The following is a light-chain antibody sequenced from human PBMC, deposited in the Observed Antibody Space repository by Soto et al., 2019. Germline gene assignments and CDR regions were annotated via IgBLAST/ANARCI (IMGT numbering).Light chain of an antibody. Sequence: EIVLTQSPGTLSLSPGERATLSCRASQSVSSSFLAWYQQKPGQAPRLLIYGASSRATGIPDRFGGSGSGTDFTLNISVLEPEDFTVYYCQQYDSSPWTFGQGNRVEIK. V-gene: IGKV3-20*01. CDR1: QSVSSSF. CDR3: QQYDSSPWT. J-gene: IGKJ1*01. CDR2: GAS.